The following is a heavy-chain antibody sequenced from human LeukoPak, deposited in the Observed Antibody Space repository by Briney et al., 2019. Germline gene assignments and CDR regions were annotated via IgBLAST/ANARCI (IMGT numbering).Heavy chain of an antibody. CDR3: APQLGRLTDY. D-gene: IGHD7-27*01. CDR2: INPNSGGT. J-gene: IGHJ4*02. Sequence: GASVKVSCKASGYTFTAYNMDWVRQAPGQGLEWMGWINPNSGGTNYAQKFRGRVTMTRDTTVSTAYMELSRLRSDDTAVYYCAPQLGRLTDYWGQGTLVTVSS. CDR1: GYTFTAYN. V-gene: IGHV1-2*02.